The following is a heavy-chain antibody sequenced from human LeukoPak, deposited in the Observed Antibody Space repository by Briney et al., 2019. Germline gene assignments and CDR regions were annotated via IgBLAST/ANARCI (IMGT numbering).Heavy chain of an antibody. CDR3: AKEPNSYSSGWYFQH. Sequence: GGPLRLSCAASGCTFSHYGMQWGRQAPGKGLEWLAVISHDGSVTFYADSVKGRFTISRDNSKYTVDLQMYSLRADDTAVYYCAKEPNSYSSGWYFQHWGQGTLVTVSS. CDR1: GCTFSHYG. J-gene: IGHJ1*01. V-gene: IGHV3-30*18. CDR2: ISHDGSVT. D-gene: IGHD6-25*01.